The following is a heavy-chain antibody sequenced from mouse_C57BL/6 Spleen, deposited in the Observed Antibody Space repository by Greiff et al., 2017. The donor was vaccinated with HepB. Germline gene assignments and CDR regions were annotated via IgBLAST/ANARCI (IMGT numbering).Heavy chain of an antibody. J-gene: IGHJ2*01. D-gene: IGHD3-2*02. CDR3: ARQLSPAPDY. Sequence: QVQLQQPGAELVKPGASVKLSCKASGYTFTSYWMQWVKQRPGQGLEWIGEIDPSDSYTNYNQKFKGKATLTVDTSSSTAYMQLSILTSEDSAVYYCARQLSPAPDYWGQGTTLTVSS. CDR1: GYTFTSYW. CDR2: IDPSDSYT. V-gene: IGHV1-50*01.